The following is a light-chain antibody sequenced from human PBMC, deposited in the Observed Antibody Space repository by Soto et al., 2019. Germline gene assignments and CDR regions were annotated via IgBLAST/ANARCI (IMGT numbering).Light chain of an antibody. Sequence: QSALTQPASVSGSPGQSITISCSGTSGDVGSSNLVSWYQQLPGKAPKLMIYEATKRPSGVSNRISGSKSGNTASLTISGLQAEDEADYYCCSYAGSSTYVFGTGTKLTVL. CDR2: EAT. J-gene: IGLJ1*01. V-gene: IGLV2-23*01. CDR3: CSYAGSSTYV. CDR1: SGDVGSSNL.